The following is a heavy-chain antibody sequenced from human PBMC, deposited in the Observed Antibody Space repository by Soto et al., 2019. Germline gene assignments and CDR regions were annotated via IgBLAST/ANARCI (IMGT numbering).Heavy chain of an antibody. J-gene: IGHJ3*01. Sequence: SETLSLTCTVSGGSVTSSFWSWIRQPPGKQLEWIGFVYFTGSTNYNPSLKSRVTLSVDTSKNQFSLKLGSVTAADTAVYYCARSTVGEEVIVNAFDVWGQGTKVTVSS. D-gene: IGHD3-16*02. CDR1: GGSVTSSF. V-gene: IGHV4-59*08. CDR2: VYFTGST. CDR3: ARSTVGEEVIVNAFDV.